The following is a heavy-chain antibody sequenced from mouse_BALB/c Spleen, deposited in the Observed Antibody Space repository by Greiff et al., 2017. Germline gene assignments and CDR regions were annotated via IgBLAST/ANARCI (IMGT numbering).Heavy chain of an antibody. CDR1: GFTFSSYA. V-gene: IGHV5-9-4*01. CDR3: AREESIYDGYHFAY. CDR2: ISSGGSYT. Sequence: EVMLVESGGGLVKPGGSLKLSCAASGFTFSSYAMSWVRQSPEQRLEWVAEISSGGSYTYYPDTVTGRFTISRDNAKNTLYLEMSSLRSEDTAMYYCAREESIYDGYHFAYWGQGTLVTVSA. J-gene: IGHJ3*01. D-gene: IGHD2-3*01.